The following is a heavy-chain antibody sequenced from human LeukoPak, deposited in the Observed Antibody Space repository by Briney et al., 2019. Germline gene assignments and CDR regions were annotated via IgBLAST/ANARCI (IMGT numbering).Heavy chain of an antibody. Sequence: SGGSLRLSCAAYAFTFSDNYMNWIGQAPGNGLRWVSYISSRGTTIYYADSVKGRFTISRDNAKNSLYLQMNSLRAEDTAVYYCARQHSHGDPLYWGQGTLVTVSS. D-gene: IGHD4-17*01. V-gene: IGHV3-11*01. J-gene: IGHJ4*02. CDR3: ARQHSHGDPLY. CDR1: AFTFSDNY. CDR2: ISSRGTTI.